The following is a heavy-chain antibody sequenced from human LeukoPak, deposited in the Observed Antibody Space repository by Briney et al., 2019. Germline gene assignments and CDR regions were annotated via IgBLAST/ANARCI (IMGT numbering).Heavy chain of an antibody. J-gene: IGHJ6*02. Sequence: PGGSLRLSCAASGFTFSSYSMNWVREAPGKGLEWVSSISSSSSYIYYADSVKGRFTISRDNAKNSLYLQMNSLRAEDTAVYYCAREAGHYGMDVWGQGTTVTVSS. CDR1: GFTFSSYS. CDR3: AREAGHYGMDV. D-gene: IGHD6-19*01. CDR2: ISSSSSYI. V-gene: IGHV3-21*01.